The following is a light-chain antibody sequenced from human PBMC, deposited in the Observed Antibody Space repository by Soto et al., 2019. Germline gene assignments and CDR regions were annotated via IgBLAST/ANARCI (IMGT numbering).Light chain of an antibody. V-gene: IGLV2-23*01. J-gene: IGLJ3*02. Sequence: QSALTQPASVSGSPGQSITISCTGTSSDIGKYDLVSWYEQHPGKAPKLMIYEGSKRPSGISNRFSGSKSGNTASLTISGLQAEDEADYYCCSYAGSNTWVFGGGTKLTVL. CDR2: EGS. CDR1: SSDIGKYDL. CDR3: CSYAGSNTWV.